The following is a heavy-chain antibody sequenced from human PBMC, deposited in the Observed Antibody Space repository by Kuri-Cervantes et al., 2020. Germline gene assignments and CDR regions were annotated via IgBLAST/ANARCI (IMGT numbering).Heavy chain of an antibody. J-gene: IGHJ6*02. D-gene: IGHD3-22*01. V-gene: IGHV4-34*01. Sequence: SETLSLTCAVYGGSFSGYYWSWIRQPPGKGLEWIGEINHSGGTNYNPSLKSRVTISADTSKNQFSLKMSSVTAADTAVYYCARYTPRTYYYDSSGYYLYGMDVWGQGTTVTVSS. CDR1: GGSFSGYY. CDR2: INHSGGT. CDR3: ARYTPRTYYYDSSGYYLYGMDV.